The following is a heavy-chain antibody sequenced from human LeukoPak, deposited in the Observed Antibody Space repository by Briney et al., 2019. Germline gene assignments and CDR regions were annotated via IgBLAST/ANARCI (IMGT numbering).Heavy chain of an antibody. CDR1: GFTFSSYA. V-gene: IGHV3-30-3*01. J-gene: IGHJ4*02. CDR2: ISYDGSNK. CDR3: ARAEDPTVAGSFDY. D-gene: IGHD6-19*01. Sequence: GGSLRLSCAASGFTFSSYAMHWVRQAPGKGLEWVAVISYDGSNKYYADSVKGRFTISRDNSKNTLYLQMNSLRAEDTAVYHCARAEDPTVAGSFDYWGQGTLVTVSS.